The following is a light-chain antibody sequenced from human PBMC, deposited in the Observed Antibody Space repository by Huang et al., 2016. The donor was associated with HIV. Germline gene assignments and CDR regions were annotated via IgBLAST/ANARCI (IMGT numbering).Light chain of an antibody. V-gene: IGKV3-11*01. Sequence: EIVLTQSPATLSLSPGERATLSCRASQSVSSYLAWYQQKPGQAPRLLIDDASNRATGIPARFSCSGSGTDFTLTISSLEPEDFAVYYCQQRSNWPGITFGPGTKVDIK. J-gene: IGKJ3*01. CDR2: DAS. CDR1: QSVSSY. CDR3: QQRSNWPGIT.